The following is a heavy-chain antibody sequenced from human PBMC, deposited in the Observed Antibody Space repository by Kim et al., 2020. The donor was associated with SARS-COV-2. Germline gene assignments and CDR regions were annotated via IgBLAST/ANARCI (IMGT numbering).Heavy chain of an antibody. D-gene: IGHD1-1*01. CDR1: GGSISSYY. CDR3: ASLGSDGEGYNHDY. V-gene: IGHV4-59*08. Sequence: SETLSLTCTVSGGSISSYYWSWIRQPPGKGLEWIGYIYYSGSTNYNPPLKSRVTISVDTSKNQFSLKLSSVTAADTAVYYCASLGSDGEGYNHDYWGQGT. J-gene: IGHJ4*01. CDR2: IYYSGST.